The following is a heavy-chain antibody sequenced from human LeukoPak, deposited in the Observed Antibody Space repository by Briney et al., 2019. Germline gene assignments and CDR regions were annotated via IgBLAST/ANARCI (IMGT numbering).Heavy chain of an antibody. D-gene: IGHD1-1*01. Sequence: KSSETLSLTCTVSGGSISGYYWSWIRQPPGQGLEWIGYIYYSGSTNYNPSLKSRVTISVDTSKNQFSLKLSPVTAADTAVYYCARVGGTNYYYYGMDVWGQGTTVTVSS. CDR2: IYYSGST. CDR3: ARVGGTNYYYYGMDV. CDR1: GGSISGYY. J-gene: IGHJ6*02. V-gene: IGHV4-59*01.